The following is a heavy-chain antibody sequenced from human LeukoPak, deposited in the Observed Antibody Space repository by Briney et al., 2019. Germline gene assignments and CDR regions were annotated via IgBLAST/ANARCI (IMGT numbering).Heavy chain of an antibody. Sequence: GGSLRLSCATSGFTFSSYAFHWVRQAPGKGLEWVATMSFDVNNKYYADSVRGRFTISRDDSKNTLYLQMNSLRAEDTAVYSCARGYCTSSSCYNDYWGQGTLVTVSS. J-gene: IGHJ4*02. CDR2: MSFDVNNK. CDR1: GFTFSSYA. CDR3: ARGYCTSSSCYNDY. D-gene: IGHD2-2*02. V-gene: IGHV3-30*04.